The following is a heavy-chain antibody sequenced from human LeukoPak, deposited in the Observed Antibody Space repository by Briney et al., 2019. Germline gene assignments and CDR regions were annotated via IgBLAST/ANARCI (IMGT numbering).Heavy chain of an antibody. Sequence: PSETLSLTCTVSGGSISSYYWSWIRQPPGKGLEWIGYIYYSGSTNYNPSLKSRVTISVDTSKNQFSLKLSSVTAADTAVYYCARHARSRYDFWSGYYAVDYWGQGTLVTVSS. CDR3: ARHARSRYDFWSGYYAVDY. V-gene: IGHV4-59*08. J-gene: IGHJ4*02. CDR2: IYYSGST. CDR1: GGSISSYY. D-gene: IGHD3-3*01.